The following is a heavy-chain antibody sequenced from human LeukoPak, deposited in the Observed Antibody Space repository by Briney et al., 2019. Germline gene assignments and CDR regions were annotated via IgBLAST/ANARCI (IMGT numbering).Heavy chain of an antibody. CDR2: IYYSGST. Sequence: SETLSLTCTVSGGSISSSSHYWGWIRQPPGKGLEWIGSIYYSGSTYYNPSLKSRVTISVDTSKNQFSLKLSTVTAADTAVYYCASLQNIVGATRLPDYWGQGTLVTVSS. J-gene: IGHJ4*01. CDR1: GGSISSSSHY. V-gene: IGHV4-39*01. CDR3: ASLQNIVGATRLPDY. D-gene: IGHD1-26*01.